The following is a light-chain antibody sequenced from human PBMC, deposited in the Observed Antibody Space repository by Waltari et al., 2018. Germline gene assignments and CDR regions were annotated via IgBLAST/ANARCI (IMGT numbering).Light chain of an antibody. V-gene: IGKV2-28*01. J-gene: IGKJ1*01. CDR1: QSLLHSSGNTF. CDR2: LVS. CDR3: MQARQTPWT. Sequence: DIVMTQSPLSLPVTPGEPASISCRSSQSLLHSSGNTFLDWYVQKPGQAPQPLIYLVSNRASGVPDRFSGSGSGTDFTLKISRVEAEDVGLYYCMQARQTPWTFGQGTKVEIK.